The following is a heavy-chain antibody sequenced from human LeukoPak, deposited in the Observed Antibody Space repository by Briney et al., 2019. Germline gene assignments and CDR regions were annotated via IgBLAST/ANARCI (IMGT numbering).Heavy chain of an antibody. CDR2: ISWNSGSI. Sequence: GRSLRLSCAASGFTFDDYAMHWVRQAPGKGLEWVSGISWNSGSIGYADSVKGRFTISRDNAKNSLYLQMNSLRAEDTALYYCAKGTDYGDFNWFDPWGQGTLVTVSS. D-gene: IGHD4-17*01. J-gene: IGHJ5*02. CDR3: AKGTDYGDFNWFDP. V-gene: IGHV3-9*01. CDR1: GFTFDDYA.